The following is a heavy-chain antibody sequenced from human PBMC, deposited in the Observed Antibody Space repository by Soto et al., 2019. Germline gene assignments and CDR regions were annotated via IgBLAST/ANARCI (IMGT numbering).Heavy chain of an antibody. Sequence: GGSLRLSCAASGFTFNKYAMSWVRLPPGKGLEWVSAIRGDGGGTYYTGSVKGRFTISRDNSKNTLYLQMNSLRAEDTALYYCAKDQGGFWPEASFDPWGRGTLVTVSS. J-gene: IGHJ5*02. V-gene: IGHV3-23*01. D-gene: IGHD3-16*01. CDR3: AKDQGGFWPEASFDP. CDR1: GFTFNKYA. CDR2: IRGDGGGT.